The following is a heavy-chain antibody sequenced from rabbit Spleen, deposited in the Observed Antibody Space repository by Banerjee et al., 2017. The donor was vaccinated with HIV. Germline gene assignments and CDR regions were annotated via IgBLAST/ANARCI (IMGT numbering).Heavy chain of an antibody. CDR2: INMFTGKS. CDR1: GFSFSSGDD. V-gene: IGHV1S40*01. J-gene: IGHJ4*01. CDR3: ARDLVAAIGWNFNL. D-gene: IGHD5-1*01. Sequence: QSLEESGGDLVKPGASLTLTCTASGFSFSSGDDMCWVRQAPGKGLEWIACINMFTGKSVYASWAKGRFIMSRPSSTTVTLQMTSLTVADTATYFCARDLVAAIGWNFNLWGPGTLVTVS.